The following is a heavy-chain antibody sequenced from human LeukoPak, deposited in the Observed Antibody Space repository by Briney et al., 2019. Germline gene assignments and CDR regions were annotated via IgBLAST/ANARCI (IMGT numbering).Heavy chain of an antibody. CDR3: AGVSYGSGSYWEQIYAFDI. J-gene: IGHJ3*02. CDR2: IIPIFGTA. V-gene: IGHV1-69*05. D-gene: IGHD3-10*01. Sequence: SVKVSCKASGGTFSSYAISWGRQAPGQGLEWMGGIIPIFGTANYAQKFQGRVTITTDESTSTAYMELSSLRSEDTAVYYCAGVSYGSGSYWEQIYAFDIWGQGTMVTVSS. CDR1: GGTFSSYA.